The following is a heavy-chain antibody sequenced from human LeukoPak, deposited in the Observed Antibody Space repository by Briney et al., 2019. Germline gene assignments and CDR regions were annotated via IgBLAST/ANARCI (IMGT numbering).Heavy chain of an antibody. J-gene: IGHJ4*02. CDR2: IIPIFGTA. V-gene: IGHV1-69*13. CDR1: GGTFSSYA. Sequence: ASVKVSCKASGGTFSSYAISWVRQAPGQGLEWMGGIIPIFGTANYAQKFQGRVTITADESTSTAYMELSSLRSEDTAVYYCARPKPGIAVARGFDYWGQGTLVTVSS. D-gene: IGHD6-19*01. CDR3: ARPKPGIAVARGFDY.